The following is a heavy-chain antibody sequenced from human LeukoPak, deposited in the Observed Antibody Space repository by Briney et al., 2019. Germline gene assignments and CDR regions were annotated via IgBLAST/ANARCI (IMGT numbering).Heavy chain of an antibody. J-gene: IGHJ3*02. V-gene: IGHV5-51*01. CDR2: IYPGDSDT. Sequence: GESLKISCQGSGYSFTSYWIGWVRQMPGKGLEWMGIIYPGDSDTRYSPSFQGQVTISADKYISTAYLQWSSLKASDTAMYYCARHEVEVVAALGAFDIWGQGTMVTVSS. CDR3: ARHEVEVVAALGAFDI. CDR1: GYSFTSYW. D-gene: IGHD2-15*01.